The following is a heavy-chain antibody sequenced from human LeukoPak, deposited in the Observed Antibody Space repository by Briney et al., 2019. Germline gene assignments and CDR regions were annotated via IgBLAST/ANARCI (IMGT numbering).Heavy chain of an antibody. V-gene: IGHV3-21*01. Sequence: GGSLRLSCAASGFTVSSHDMSWVRQAPGKGLEWVSSISSSSNYIYYADSMKGRFTISRDNAQNSLYLQMNSLRAEDTAVYYCARRLEYYYGMDVWGQGTTVTVSS. CDR1: GFTVSSHD. J-gene: IGHJ6*02. D-gene: IGHD3-22*01. CDR2: ISSSSNYI. CDR3: ARRLEYYYGMDV.